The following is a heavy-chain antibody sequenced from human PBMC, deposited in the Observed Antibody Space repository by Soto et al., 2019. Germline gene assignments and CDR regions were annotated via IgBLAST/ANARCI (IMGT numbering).Heavy chain of an antibody. CDR3: ARDLCSSTSCYRRSFDY. CDR1: GGSFSGYY. Sequence: QVQLQQWGAGLLKPSETLSLTCAVYGGSFSGYYWSWIRQPPGKGLEWIGEINHSGSTNYNPSLKSRVTISVDTSKNQFSLKLSSVTAADTVVYYCARDLCSSTSCYRRSFDYWGQGTLVTVSS. D-gene: IGHD2-2*01. CDR2: INHSGST. V-gene: IGHV4-34*01. J-gene: IGHJ4*02.